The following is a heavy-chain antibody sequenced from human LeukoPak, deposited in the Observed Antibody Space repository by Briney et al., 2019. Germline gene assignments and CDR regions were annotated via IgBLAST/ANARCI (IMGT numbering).Heavy chain of an antibody. CDR1: GYTFTDYY. CDR2: INPHSGGT. J-gene: IGHJ3*02. Sequence: ASVKVSCKASGYTFTDYYIHWVRQAPGQGLEWMGWINPHSGGTNYAQKFQGRVAMTRDTSISTAYMELSRLRSDDTAVYFCASGFMDYDRSGYYDDAFDIWGQGTVVTVSS. V-gene: IGHV1-2*02. D-gene: IGHD3-22*01. CDR3: ASGFMDYDRSGYYDDAFDI.